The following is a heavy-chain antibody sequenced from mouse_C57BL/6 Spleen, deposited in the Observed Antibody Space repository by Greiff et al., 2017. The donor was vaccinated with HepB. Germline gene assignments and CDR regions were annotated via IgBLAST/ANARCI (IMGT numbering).Heavy chain of an antibody. V-gene: IGHV5-6*02. CDR3: ARGGYGTRYFDV. Sequence: EVMLVESGGDLVKPGGSLKLSCAASGFTFSSYGMSWVRQTPVKRLEWVATISSGGSYTYYPDSVKGRFTIPRDNAKNTLYLQMSSLKSEDTARYYWARGGYGTRYFDVWGTGTTVTVSS. CDR2: ISSGGSYT. D-gene: IGHD1-1*01. J-gene: IGHJ1*03. CDR1: GFTFSSYG.